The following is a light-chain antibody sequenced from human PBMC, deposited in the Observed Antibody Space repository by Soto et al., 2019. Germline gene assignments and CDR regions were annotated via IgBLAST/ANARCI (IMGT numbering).Light chain of an antibody. CDR1: SSNIGAGYD. CDR3: QSYDASLCGAVV. CDR2: GNN. V-gene: IGLV1-40*01. J-gene: IGLJ2*01. Sequence: QSVLTQPPSVSGAPGQRVTISCTGSSSNIGAGYDVHWYQQLPGTAPKLLIYGNNNRPSGVPDRFSGSKSGTSASLAITGLQAAAEADYYCQSYDASLCGAVVFGGGTQLTVL.